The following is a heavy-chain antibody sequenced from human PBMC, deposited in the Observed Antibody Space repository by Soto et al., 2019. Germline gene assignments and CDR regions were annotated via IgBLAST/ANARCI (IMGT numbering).Heavy chain of an antibody. J-gene: IGHJ4*02. Sequence: PSETLSLTCTVSGGSVSSGSYYWSWIRQPPGKGLEWIGYIYYSGSTNYNPSLKSRVTISVDTSKNQFSLKLSSVTAADTAVYYCARVRRGGGYNFYWGQGTLVTVSS. V-gene: IGHV4-61*01. CDR1: GGSVSSGSYY. D-gene: IGHD5-12*01. CDR2: IYYSGST. CDR3: ARVRRGGGYNFY.